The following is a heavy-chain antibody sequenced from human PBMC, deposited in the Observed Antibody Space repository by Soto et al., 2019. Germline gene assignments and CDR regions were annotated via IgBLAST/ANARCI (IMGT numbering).Heavy chain of an antibody. V-gene: IGHV3-48*02. Sequence: GGSLRLSCAASGFTFSVYSMNWIRQAPGKGLQWVSYMTSDMKTIHYADSVKGRFTISRDNAKNLVYLQMTSLRDEDTAVYYCARVDPPAKSWGRGTLVTVSS. CDR2: MTSDMKTI. J-gene: IGHJ5*02. D-gene: IGHD2-2*01. CDR1: GFTFSVYS. CDR3: ARVDPPAKS.